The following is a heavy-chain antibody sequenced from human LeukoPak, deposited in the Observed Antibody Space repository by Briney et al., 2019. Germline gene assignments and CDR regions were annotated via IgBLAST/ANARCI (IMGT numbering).Heavy chain of an antibody. D-gene: IGHD5-12*01. CDR1: GGSFSGYY. CDR2: INHSGST. V-gene: IGHV4-34*01. CDR3: ARQGYSGYDLYDY. J-gene: IGHJ4*02. Sequence: SETLSLTCAVYGGSFSGYYWSWIRQPPGKGLEWIGEINHSGSTNYNPSLKSRVTISVDTSKNQFSLKLSSVTAADTAVYYCARQGYSGYDLYDYWGQGTLVTVSS.